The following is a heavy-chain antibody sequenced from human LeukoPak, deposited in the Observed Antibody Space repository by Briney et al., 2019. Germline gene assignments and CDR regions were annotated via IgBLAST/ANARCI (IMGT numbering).Heavy chain of an antibody. J-gene: IGHJ5*02. Sequence: SQTLSLTCNVSGGSISSGGYYWSWIRQHPGKGLEWIGYIYYSGSTYYNPSLKSRVTISVDTSKNQFSLKLSSVTAADTAVYYCARGGDRPDKNNWFDPWGQGTLVTVSS. V-gene: IGHV4-31*03. CDR3: ARGGDRPDKNNWFDP. CDR2: IYYSGST. D-gene: IGHD4-17*01. CDR1: GGSISSGGYY.